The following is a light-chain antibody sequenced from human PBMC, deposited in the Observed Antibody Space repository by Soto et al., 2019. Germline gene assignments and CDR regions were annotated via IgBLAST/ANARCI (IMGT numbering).Light chain of an antibody. J-gene: IGKJ2*01. CDR2: TAS. V-gene: IGKV1-39*01. Sequence: DSQMTQSPSSLSASVGDRVTITCRASQSISNYLNWYQQQPGKAPKLLIYTASSLQSGVPSRFSGSGSGTDFTLTISSLQPEDFATYYCQQSYSTPMYTFGQGTRLDIK. CDR3: QQSYSTPMYT. CDR1: QSISNY.